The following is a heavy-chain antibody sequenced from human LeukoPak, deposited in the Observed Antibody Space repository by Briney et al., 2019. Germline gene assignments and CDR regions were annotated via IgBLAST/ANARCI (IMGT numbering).Heavy chain of an antibody. CDR3: ARALFYSSSWYGNAFDI. D-gene: IGHD6-13*01. CDR1: GFTLSSYW. V-gene: IGHV3-7*01. CDR2: IKQDGSEK. Sequence: GGSLRLSCAASGFTLSSYWMSWVRQAPGKGLEWVANIKQDGSEKYYVDSVKGRFTISRDNAKNSLYLQMNSLRAEDTAVYYCARALFYSSSWYGNAFDIWGQGTMVTVSS. J-gene: IGHJ3*02.